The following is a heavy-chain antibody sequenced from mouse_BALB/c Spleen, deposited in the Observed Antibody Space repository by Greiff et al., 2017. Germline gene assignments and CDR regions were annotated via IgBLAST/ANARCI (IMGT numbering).Heavy chain of an antibody. CDR3: ARDWGLRRVYFDY. CDR1: GFTFSSYG. J-gene: IGHJ2*01. D-gene: IGHD2-2*01. Sequence: EVQLVESGGGLVQPGGSLKLSCAASGFTFSSYGMSWVRQTPDKRLELVATINSNGGSTYYPDSVKGRFTISRDNAKNTLYLQMSSLKSEETAMYYCARDWGLRRVYFDYWGQGTTLTVSS. CDR2: INSNGGST. V-gene: IGHV5-6-3*01.